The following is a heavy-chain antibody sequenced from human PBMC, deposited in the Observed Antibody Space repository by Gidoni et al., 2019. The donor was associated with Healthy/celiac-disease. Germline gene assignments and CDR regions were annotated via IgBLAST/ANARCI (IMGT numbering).Heavy chain of an antibody. CDR2: MNPNSGNT. CDR1: GYTFTSYD. D-gene: IGHD3-10*01. J-gene: IGHJ6*02. Sequence: QVQLVQSGAEVKKPGASVKVSCKASGYTFTSYDINWVRQATGQGLEWMGWMNPNSGNTGYAQKFQGRVTMTRNTSISTAYMELSSLRSEDTAVYYCARGFVVRGFYYYGMDVWGQGTTVTVSS. CDR3: ARGFVVRGFYYYGMDV. V-gene: IGHV1-8*01.